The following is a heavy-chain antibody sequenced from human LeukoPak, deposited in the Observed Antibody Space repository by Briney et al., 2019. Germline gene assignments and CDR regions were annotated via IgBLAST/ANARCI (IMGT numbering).Heavy chain of an antibody. CDR3: AKLMGVTAMDV. D-gene: IGHD2-21*02. CDR2: LYPGGSDI. V-gene: IGHV5-51*01. J-gene: IGHJ6*02. Sequence: GESLKISCTCSGYSFTSSWIGWVRQMPGQGLEWMGILYPGGSDIRYSVSFQGRVTISVDKTITTAYLQWRSLKASDSATYYCAKLMGVTAMDVWGQGTTVIVSS. CDR1: GYSFTSSW.